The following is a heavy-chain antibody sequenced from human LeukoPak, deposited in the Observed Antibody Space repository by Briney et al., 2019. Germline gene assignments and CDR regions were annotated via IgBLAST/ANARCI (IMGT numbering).Heavy chain of an antibody. CDR3: ARDRGSSGYYYYYMDV. CDR2: INPNSGGT. Sequence: GASVKVSCKASGYTFTGYYMHWVRQAPGQGLEWMGWINPNSGGTNYAQKFQGRVTMTRDTSISTAYMELSRLRSDDTAVYYCARDRGSSGYYYYYMDVWGKGTTVTVSS. CDR1: GYTFTGYY. D-gene: IGHD6-6*01. V-gene: IGHV1-2*02. J-gene: IGHJ6*03.